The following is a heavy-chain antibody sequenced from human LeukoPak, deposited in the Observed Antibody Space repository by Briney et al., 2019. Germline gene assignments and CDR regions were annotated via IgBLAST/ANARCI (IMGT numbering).Heavy chain of an antibody. J-gene: IGHJ6*03. Sequence: ASVNVSCNASGDIFNSYSVSWVRQAPGQGLEWMGGIIPIFGSTNYAQKFQGRVTITTDQSTRTAYMELNSLSSDDTAVYYCARVGRSRGSLPNSYYYMDVWGKGTTVTVSS. CDR2: IIPIFGST. V-gene: IGHV1-69*05. D-gene: IGHD1-26*01. CDR3: ARVGRSRGSLPNSYYYMDV. CDR1: GDIFNSYS.